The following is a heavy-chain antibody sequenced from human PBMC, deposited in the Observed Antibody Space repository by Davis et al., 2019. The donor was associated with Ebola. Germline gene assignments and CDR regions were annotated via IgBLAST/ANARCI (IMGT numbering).Heavy chain of an antibody. D-gene: IGHD2-2*01. CDR3: ARVVVVPAAKGRNYYYYGMDV. CDR2: IYYSGST. J-gene: IGHJ6*02. CDR1: GGSISSYY. Sequence: MPGGSLRLSCTVSGGSISSYYWSWIRQPPGKGLEWIGYIYYSGSTNYNPSLKSRVTISVDTSKNQFSLKLSSVTAADTAVYYCARVVVVPAAKGRNYYYYGMDVWGQGTTVTVSS. V-gene: IGHV4-59*12.